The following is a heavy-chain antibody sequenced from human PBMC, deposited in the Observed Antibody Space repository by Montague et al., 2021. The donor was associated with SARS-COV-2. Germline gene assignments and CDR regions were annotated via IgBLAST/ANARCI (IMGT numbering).Heavy chain of an antibody. CDR1: GDSISSFY. V-gene: IGHV4-4*07. D-gene: IGHD2-15*01. CDR2: IYASGGT. J-gene: IGHJ4*02. CDR3: GRGVVAATPVVDY. Sequence: SETRSLTCTVSGDSISSFYWNWIRQPAGKGLEWIGRIYASGGTNYNPSLKSRVTMSVDTPKNQFSLKLNSVTAADTAVYYCGRGVVAATPVVDYWGRGTLVTVSS.